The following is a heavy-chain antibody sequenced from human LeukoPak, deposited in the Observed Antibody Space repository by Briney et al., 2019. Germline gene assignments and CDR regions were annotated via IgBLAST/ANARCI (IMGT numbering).Heavy chain of an antibody. Sequence: SETPSLTCTVSGGSISSGGYYWSWIRQPPGKGLEWIGYIYHSGSTYYNPSLKSRVTISVDRSKNQFSLKLSSVTAADTAVYYCARRGYYYDSSGYSPFDYWGQGTLVTVSS. D-gene: IGHD3-22*01. CDR3: ARRGYYYDSSGYSPFDY. CDR2: IYHSGST. CDR1: GGSISSGGYY. V-gene: IGHV4-30-2*01. J-gene: IGHJ4*02.